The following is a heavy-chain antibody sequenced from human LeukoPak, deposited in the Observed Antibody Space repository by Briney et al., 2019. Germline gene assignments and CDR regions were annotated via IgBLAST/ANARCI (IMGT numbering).Heavy chain of an antibody. CDR2: IYYSGST. CDR3: ARGLVEVVGGYFDL. V-gene: IGHV4-30-4*01. CDR1: GGSISSGDYY. Sequence: SETLSLTCTVSGGSISSGDYYWSWVRQPPGKGLEWIGYIYYSGSTYYNPSLKSRVTISVDTSKNQFSLKLSPVTAADTAVYYCARGLVEVVGGYFDLWGRGTLVTVSS. D-gene: IGHD2-2*01. J-gene: IGHJ2*01.